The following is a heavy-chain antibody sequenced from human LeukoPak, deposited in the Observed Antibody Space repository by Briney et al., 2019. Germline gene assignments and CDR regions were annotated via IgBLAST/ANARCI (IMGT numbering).Heavy chain of an antibody. J-gene: IGHJ6*02. D-gene: IGHD5-18*01. Sequence: GGSLRLSCAASGFTFTIYWMHWVRQAPGKGLVWVSHINSDGSITSYADSVKGRFTISRDNAKNTLYLQMNSLRAEDTAVYYCARDAVDTANAVWGQGTTVTVSS. V-gene: IGHV3-74*01. CDR3: ARDAVDTANAV. CDR1: GFTFTIYW. CDR2: INSDGSIT.